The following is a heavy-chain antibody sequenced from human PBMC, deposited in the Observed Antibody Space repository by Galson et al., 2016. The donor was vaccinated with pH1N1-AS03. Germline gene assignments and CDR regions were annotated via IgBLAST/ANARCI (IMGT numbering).Heavy chain of an antibody. CDR3: AGGKSDALDV. CDR2: FSTYNGAT. D-gene: IGHD1-1*01. V-gene: IGHV1-18*01. CDR1: DYTYT. Sequence: SVKVSCKASDYTYTLTWVRQAPGQGLEWMGYFSTYNGATHYSQKFQGRVTMTTGTSANIVYMELRSLKSDDTAVYFCAGGKSDALDVWGHGTVVTVAS. J-gene: IGHJ3*01.